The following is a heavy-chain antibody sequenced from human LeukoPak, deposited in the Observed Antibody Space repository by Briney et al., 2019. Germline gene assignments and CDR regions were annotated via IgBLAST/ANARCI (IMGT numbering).Heavy chain of an antibody. Sequence: PGGSLRLSCAASGFTFDDYAMHWVRQAPGKGLEWVSGISWNSGSIGYADSVKGRFTISRDNAKNSLYLQMNSLRAEDTALYYCANLGAYGGNNGMDVWGQGTTVTVSS. V-gene: IGHV3-9*01. J-gene: IGHJ6*02. CDR2: ISWNSGSI. D-gene: IGHD4-23*01. CDR3: ANLGAYGGNNGMDV. CDR1: GFTFDDYA.